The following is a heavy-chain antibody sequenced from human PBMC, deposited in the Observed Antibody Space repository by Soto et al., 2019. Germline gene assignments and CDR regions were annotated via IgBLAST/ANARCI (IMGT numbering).Heavy chain of an antibody. CDR3: ASPGSQDVDNAFDI. Sequence: QVQLQESGPGLVKPSETLSLTCTVSGGSVSSGSCYWSWIRQPPGKGLEWIGYIYYSGSTNYNPSLKSRVTISVDTSKNQFSLKLSSVTAADTAVYYCASPGSQDVDNAFDIWGQGTMVTVSS. V-gene: IGHV4-61*01. D-gene: IGHD3-10*01. CDR1: GGSVSSGSCY. CDR2: IYYSGST. J-gene: IGHJ3*02.